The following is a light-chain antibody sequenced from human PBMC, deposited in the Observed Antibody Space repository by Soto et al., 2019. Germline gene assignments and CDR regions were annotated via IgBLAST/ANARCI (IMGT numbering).Light chain of an antibody. V-gene: IGLV2-23*01. CDR1: SSDVGSYNL. Sequence: QSALTQPASVSGSPGQSITISCTGTSSDVGSYNLVSWYQQHPGKAPKLIIYEGSKRPSGVSNRFSGSKSGNTASLTISGLQAEHEADYYCCSYAGSSTYVVFGGGTKVTVL. CDR3: CSYAGSSTYVV. J-gene: IGLJ2*01. CDR2: EGS.